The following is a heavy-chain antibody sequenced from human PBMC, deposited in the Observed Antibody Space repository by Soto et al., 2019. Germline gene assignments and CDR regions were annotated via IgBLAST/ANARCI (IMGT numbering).Heavy chain of an antibody. CDR1: GYTFTSYG. CDR3: ARDYDFWSGWVLYYYYGMDV. Sequence: QVQLVQSGAEVKKPGASVKVSCKASGYTFTSYGISWVRQAPGQGLEWMGWISAYNGNTNYAQKLQGRVTMTTDTAKSTAYMELRSLRSDDTAVYYCARDYDFWSGWVLYYYYGMDVWGQGTTVTVSS. CDR2: ISAYNGNT. D-gene: IGHD3-3*01. V-gene: IGHV1-18*01. J-gene: IGHJ6*02.